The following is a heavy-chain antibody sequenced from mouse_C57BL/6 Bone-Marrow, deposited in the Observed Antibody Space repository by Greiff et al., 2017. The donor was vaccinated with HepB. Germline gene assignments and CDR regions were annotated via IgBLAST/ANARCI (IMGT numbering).Heavy chain of an antibody. V-gene: IGHV7-3*01. D-gene: IGHD2-5*01. CDR3: ARSYSNYDWFAY. Sequence: EVQLVESGGGLVQPGGSLSLSCAASGFTFTDYYMSWVRQPPGKALEWLGFIRNKANGYTTEYSASVKGRFTISRDNSQSILYLQMNALRAEDSATYYGARSYSNYDWFAYWGQGTLVTVSA. CDR1: GFTFTDYY. CDR2: IRNKANGYTT. J-gene: IGHJ3*01.